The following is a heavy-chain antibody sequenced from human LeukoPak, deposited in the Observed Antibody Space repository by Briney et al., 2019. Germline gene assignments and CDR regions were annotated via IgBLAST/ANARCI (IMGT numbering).Heavy chain of an antibody. D-gene: IGHD6-6*01. CDR2: IIPIFGTA. CDR1: GGTFSGYA. CDR3: ARYSSSSGLGAFDI. Sequence: AASVKVSCKASGGTFSGYAISWVRQAPGQGLEWMGGIIPIFGTANYAQKFQGRVTITTDESTSTAYMELSSLRSEDTAVYYCARYSSSSGLGAFDIWGQGTMVTVSS. J-gene: IGHJ3*02. V-gene: IGHV1-69*05.